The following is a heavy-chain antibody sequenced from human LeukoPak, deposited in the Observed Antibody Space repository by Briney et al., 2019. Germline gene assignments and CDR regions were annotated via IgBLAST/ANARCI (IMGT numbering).Heavy chain of an antibody. D-gene: IGHD2/OR15-2a*01. V-gene: IGHV3-53*04. CDR1: GFTVSSNY. Sequence: PGGSLRLSCAASGFTVSSNYMSWVRQAPGKGLEWVSLIYAGGSTYYADLVRGLFTIHRHNYKNTLHLKMNSLRVEDTGVYYCVTAASSVLLGDYEMDGWLQARKVTVP. J-gene: IGHJ6*02. CDR3: VTAASSVLLGDYEMDG. CDR2: IYAGGST.